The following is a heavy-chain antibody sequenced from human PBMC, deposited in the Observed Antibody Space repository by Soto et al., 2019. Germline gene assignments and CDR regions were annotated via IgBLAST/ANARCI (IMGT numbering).Heavy chain of an antibody. D-gene: IGHD3-3*01. CDR1: GGSISSSSYY. CDR2: IYYSGST. V-gene: IGHV4-39*01. Sequence: QLQLQESGPGLVKPSETLSLTCTVSGGSISSSSYYWGWIRQPPGKGLEWIGSIYYSGSTYYNPSLKSRVTISVDTSKNQFSLKLSSVTAADTAVYYCAQHRPGYYTHPAFDIWGQGTMVTVSS. CDR3: AQHRPGYYTHPAFDI. J-gene: IGHJ3*02.